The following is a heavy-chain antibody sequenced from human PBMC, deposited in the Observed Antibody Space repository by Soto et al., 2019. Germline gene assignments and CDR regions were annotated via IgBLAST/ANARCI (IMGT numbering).Heavy chain of an antibody. J-gene: IGHJ4*02. D-gene: IGHD3-3*01. Sequence: SETLSLTCGVSGGSIGSSAYYWGCVRQSPGRGLEWIGSIYYSGDTYYDPSLKSRVTMSLDKSKNQFSLKLTSMTATDTAVYYCVASSTYVFSDEDYFDYWGQGKLVTVSS. CDR2: IYYSGDT. V-gene: IGHV4-39*01. CDR1: GGSIGSSAYY. CDR3: VASSTYVFSDEDYFDY.